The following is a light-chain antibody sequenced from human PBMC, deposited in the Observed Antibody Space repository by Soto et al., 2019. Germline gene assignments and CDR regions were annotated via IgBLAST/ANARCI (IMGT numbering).Light chain of an antibody. V-gene: IGKV3-15*01. CDR2: GAS. Sequence: EIVMTQSPATLSVSPGERATVSCRASQSVSRKLAWYQQTRGQAPRLLIYGASTRATGVPARFSGSGSGTEFTLTISNVQSEDFAVYHCQQYDKWPRTFGQGTKVDIK. J-gene: IGKJ1*01. CDR1: QSVSRK. CDR3: QQYDKWPRT.